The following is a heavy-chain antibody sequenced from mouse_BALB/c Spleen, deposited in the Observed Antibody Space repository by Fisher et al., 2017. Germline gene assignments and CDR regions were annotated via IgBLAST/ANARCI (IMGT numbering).Heavy chain of an antibody. V-gene: IGHV5-6*01. CDR3: GSTMTPMDY. Sequence: RFTISRDNAKNTLYLQMSSLRSEDTAMYYCGSTMTPMDYWGQGTSVTVSS. J-gene: IGHJ4*01. D-gene: IGHD2-4*01.